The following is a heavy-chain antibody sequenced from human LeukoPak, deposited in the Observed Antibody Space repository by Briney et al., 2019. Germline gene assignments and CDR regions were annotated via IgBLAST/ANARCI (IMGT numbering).Heavy chain of an antibody. D-gene: IGHD1-1*01. CDR3: ARIGNYYFDY. Sequence: SETLSLTCAVYGGPFIGYDWTWIRQPPGKGLEWIGEINHSGGTNYNPSLKSRVTISVDTSKNQFSLKLSSVTAADTAVYYCARIGNYYFDYWGQGTLVTVSS. V-gene: IGHV4-34*01. J-gene: IGHJ4*02. CDR2: INHSGGT. CDR1: GGPFIGYD.